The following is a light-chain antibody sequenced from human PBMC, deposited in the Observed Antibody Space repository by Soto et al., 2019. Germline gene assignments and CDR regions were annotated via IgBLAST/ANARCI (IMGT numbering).Light chain of an antibody. CDR2: EVS. Sequence: QSVLTQPASVSRSPGQSITISCTGTSSDVGGYDYVSSYQLHPGKAPKLMIFEVSNRPSGVSYRFSGSKSGNTASLTISGLQAEDEADYFCSSYSISTAYLFGTGTKVTVL. J-gene: IGLJ1*01. CDR3: SSYSISTAYL. V-gene: IGLV2-14*01. CDR1: SSDVGGYDY.